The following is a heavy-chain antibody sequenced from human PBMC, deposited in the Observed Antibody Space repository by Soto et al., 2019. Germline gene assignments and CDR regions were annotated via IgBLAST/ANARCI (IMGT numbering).Heavy chain of an antibody. V-gene: IGHV3-30-3*01. Sequence: GGSLRLSCAASGFTFSSYAMHWVRQAPGKGLEWVAVISYDGSNKYYADSVKGRFTISRDNSKNTLYLQMNSLRAEDTAVYYCARGTILERIAVAGSVDYWGQGTLVTVSS. CDR1: GFTFSSYA. CDR3: ARGTILERIAVAGSVDY. CDR2: ISYDGSNK. D-gene: IGHD6-19*01. J-gene: IGHJ4*02.